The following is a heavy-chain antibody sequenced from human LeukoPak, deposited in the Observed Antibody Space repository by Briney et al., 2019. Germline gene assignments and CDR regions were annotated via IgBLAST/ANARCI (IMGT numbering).Heavy chain of an antibody. D-gene: IGHD1-7*01. CDR1: GFTFSDYA. Sequence: GRSLRLSCAASGFTFSDYAMHWVRQAPGKGLEWVAVISKDGSDKYYPGSVRDRFITSRDNSKNTIYLQMDSLRAEDTAIYYCARDYWWNYDYWGQGTLVTVSS. V-gene: IGHV3-30-3*01. J-gene: IGHJ4*02. CDR3: ARDYWWNYDY. CDR2: ISKDGSDK.